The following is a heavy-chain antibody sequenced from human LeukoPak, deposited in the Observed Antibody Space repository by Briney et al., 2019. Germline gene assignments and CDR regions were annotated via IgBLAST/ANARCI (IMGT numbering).Heavy chain of an antibody. V-gene: IGHV5-51*01. D-gene: IGHD6-13*01. CDR3: ARHARDIIAAASIDY. CDR2: IYLGDSDT. CDR1: GYSFTSYW. Sequence: GESLKISCKGSGYSFTSYWIGWVRQMPGKGPEWMGIIYLGDSDTRYSPSFQGQVTISADKSISTAYLQWSSLKASDTAMYYCARHARDIIAAASIDYWGQGTLVTVSS. J-gene: IGHJ4*02.